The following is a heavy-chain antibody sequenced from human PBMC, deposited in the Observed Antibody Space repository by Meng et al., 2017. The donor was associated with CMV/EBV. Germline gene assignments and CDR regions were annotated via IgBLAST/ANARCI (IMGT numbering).Heavy chain of an antibody. CDR3: AASNPTYYYYGMDV. CDR1: GGTFSSYA. Sequence: SVKVSCKASGGTFSSYAISWVRQAPGQWLEWMGGIIPIFGTANYAQKFQGRVTITTDESTSTAYMELSSLRSEDTAVYYCAASNPTYYYYGMDVWGQGTTVTVS. V-gene: IGHV1-69*05. CDR2: IIPIFGTA. J-gene: IGHJ6*02.